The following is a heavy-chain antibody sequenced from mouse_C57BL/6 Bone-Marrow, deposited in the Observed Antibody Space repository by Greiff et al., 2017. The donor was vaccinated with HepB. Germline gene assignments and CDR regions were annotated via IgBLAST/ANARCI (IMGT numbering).Heavy chain of an antibody. CDR3: ARWITTVVATGDY. V-gene: IGHV1-19*01. Sequence: EVQLQQSGPVLVKPGASVKMSCKASGYTFTDYYMNWVKQSHGKSLEWIGVINPYNGGTSYNQKFKGKATLTVDKSSSTAYMELNSLTSEDSAGYYCARWITTVVATGDYWGQGTTLTVSS. CDR1: GYTFTDYY. D-gene: IGHD1-1*01. J-gene: IGHJ2*01. CDR2: INPYNGGT.